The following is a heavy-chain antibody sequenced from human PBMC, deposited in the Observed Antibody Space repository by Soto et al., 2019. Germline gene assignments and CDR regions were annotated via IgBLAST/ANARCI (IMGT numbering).Heavy chain of an antibody. V-gene: IGHV4-31*03. Sequence: PSETLSLTCTVSGGSISTGGYYWSWIRQHPGKGLEWIGYISYSGITFYNPSLKSRLTISVDTSKNQFSLKLSSVTAADTAVYYCARRTSGYCSGGSCYGAHYYYYIDVWGKGTTVTVSS. CDR3: ARRTSGYCSGGSCYGAHYYYYIDV. CDR2: ISYSGIT. J-gene: IGHJ6*03. D-gene: IGHD2-15*01. CDR1: GGSISTGGYY.